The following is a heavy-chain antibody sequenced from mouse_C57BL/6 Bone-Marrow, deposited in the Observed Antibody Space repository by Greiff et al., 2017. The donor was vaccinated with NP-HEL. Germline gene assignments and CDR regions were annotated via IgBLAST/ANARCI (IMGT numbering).Heavy chain of an antibody. J-gene: IGHJ2*01. V-gene: IGHV1-4*01. CDR2: INPSSGYT. CDR3: ARGHYFDY. CDR1: GYTFPSYT. Sequence: VKLMESGAELARPGASVKMSCKASGYTFPSYTMPWVKQRTGQGLEWIGYINPSSGYTKYNQKIKDKATLTADKSSSTAYMQLSSLTSVDAAVYYCARGHYFDYWGQGTTLTVSS.